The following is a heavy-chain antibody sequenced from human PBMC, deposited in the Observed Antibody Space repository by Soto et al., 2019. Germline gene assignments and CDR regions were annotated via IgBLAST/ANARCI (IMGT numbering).Heavy chain of an antibody. Sequence: QVQLVQSAAEVKKPGASVKVSCKASGYTFIRYGITWVRQAPGQGLEWMGWISAYNDHTIYAQKPQGRVTRTTDTSTRIVYMELRGLKSDATAVYYCARGGYYDNSWGKLSHYGLDVWGQWTSVTVSS. CDR1: GYTFIRYG. CDR2: ISAYNDHT. J-gene: IGHJ6*02. CDR3: ARGGYYDNSWGKLSHYGLDV. D-gene: IGHD3-16*01. V-gene: IGHV1-18*01.